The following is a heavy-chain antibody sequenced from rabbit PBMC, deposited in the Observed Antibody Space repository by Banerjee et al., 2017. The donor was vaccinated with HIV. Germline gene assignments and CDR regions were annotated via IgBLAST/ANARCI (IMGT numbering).Heavy chain of an antibody. CDR1: GIDFSSSYW. CDR3: ASGTYGDYFGFFGL. Sequence: QEQLEESGGDLVKPGASLTLTCTASGIDFSSSYWICWVRQAPGKGLEWIACVGSSGNTYYASWARGRFTISKTSSTTVTLQMTSLTAADTATYFCASGTYGDYFGFFGLWGQGTLVTVS. V-gene: IGHV1S45*01. CDR2: VGSSGNT. D-gene: IGHD2-1*01. J-gene: IGHJ3*01.